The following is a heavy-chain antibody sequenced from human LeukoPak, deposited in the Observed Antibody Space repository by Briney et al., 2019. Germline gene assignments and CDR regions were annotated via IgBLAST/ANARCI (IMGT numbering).Heavy chain of an antibody. CDR1: GGSISSGGYS. Sequence: SETLSLTCAVSGGSISSGGYSWSWIRQPPGKGLEWIGYIYHSGSTYYNPSLKSRVTISVDRSKNQFSLKLSSVTAADTAVYYCARVGMAAAEGYFDYWGQGTLVTVSS. CDR3: ARVGMAAAEGYFDY. J-gene: IGHJ4*02. D-gene: IGHD6-13*01. V-gene: IGHV4-30-2*01. CDR2: IYHSGST.